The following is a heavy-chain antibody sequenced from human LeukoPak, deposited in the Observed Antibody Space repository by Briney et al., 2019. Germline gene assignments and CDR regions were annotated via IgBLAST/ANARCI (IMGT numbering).Heavy chain of an antibody. CDR3: ARDFGSGYQSGFDY. D-gene: IGHD3-22*01. Sequence: PGGSLRLSCAASGFTVSSNYMSWVRQAPGKGLEWVSIIYSGGSTYYADSVKGRFTISRDNSKNTLYLQMNSLRAEDTAVYYCARDFGSGYQSGFDYWGQGTLVTVSS. J-gene: IGHJ4*02. CDR1: GFTVSSNY. CDR2: IYSGGST. V-gene: IGHV3-53*01.